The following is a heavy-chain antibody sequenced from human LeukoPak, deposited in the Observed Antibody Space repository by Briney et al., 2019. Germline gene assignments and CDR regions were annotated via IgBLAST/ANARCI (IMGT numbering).Heavy chain of an antibody. CDR3: AKLPGYSSSWYPPFFDY. CDR2: ISGSGGST. D-gene: IGHD6-13*01. J-gene: IGHJ4*02. Sequence: GGSLRLSCAASGFTFSSYAMSWVRQAPGKGLEWVSAISGSGGSTYYADSVKGRFTISRDNSKNTPYLQMNSLRAEDTAVYYCAKLPGYSSSWYPPFFDYWGQGTLVIVSS. V-gene: IGHV3-23*01. CDR1: GFTFSSYA.